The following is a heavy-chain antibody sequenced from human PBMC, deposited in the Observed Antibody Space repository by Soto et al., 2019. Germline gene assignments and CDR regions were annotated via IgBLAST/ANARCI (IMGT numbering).Heavy chain of an antibody. V-gene: IGHV4-61*01. CDR2: IYYSGTT. CDR1: GDSVISETYY. J-gene: IGHJ4*02. CDR3: ARLAISGTPRSDY. D-gene: IGHD1-20*01. Sequence: SETLSLTCTVSGDSVISETYYWSWIRQPPGKGLEWIGYIYYSGTTKYIPSLESRVIISIDTSKSQFSLKLNSVTAADTAMYYCARLAISGTPRSDYWGQGTPVTVSS.